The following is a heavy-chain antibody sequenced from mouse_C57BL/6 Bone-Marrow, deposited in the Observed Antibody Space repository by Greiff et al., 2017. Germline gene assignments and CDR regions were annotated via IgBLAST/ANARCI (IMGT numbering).Heavy chain of an antibody. Sequence: QVQLQQPGTELVKPGASVKLSCKASGYTFTSYWMHWVKQRPIQGLEWIGNIDPSDSETHYNQKFKDKATLTVDKSSSTAYMQLSSLTSEDSAVYYCARGRGLRDYWGQGTSVTVSS. V-gene: IGHV1-52*01. CDR1: GYTFTSYW. CDR2: IDPSDSET. D-gene: IGHD2-2*01. J-gene: IGHJ4*01. CDR3: ARGRGLRDY.